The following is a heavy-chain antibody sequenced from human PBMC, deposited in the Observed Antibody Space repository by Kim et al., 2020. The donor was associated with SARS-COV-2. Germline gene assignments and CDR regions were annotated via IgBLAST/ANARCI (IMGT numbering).Heavy chain of an antibody. V-gene: IGHV4-34*01. CDR2: GST. D-gene: IGHD7-27*01. CDR3: ARKTGAFGY. Sequence: GSTNHNPSLKSRVTISVDTAKNQFSLKLSSVTAADTAVYYCARKTGAFGYWGQGTLVTVSS. J-gene: IGHJ4*02.